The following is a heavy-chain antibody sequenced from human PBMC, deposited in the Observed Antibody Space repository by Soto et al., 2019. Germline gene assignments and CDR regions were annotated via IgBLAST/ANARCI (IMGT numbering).Heavy chain of an antibody. CDR3: AKAKQLPWNYFDY. CDR2: ISWNSGSI. D-gene: IGHD6-6*01. Sequence: SLRLSCAASGFTFDDYAMHWVRPAPGKGLEWVSGISWNSGSIGYADSVKGRFTISRDNAKNSLYLQMNSLRAEDTALYYCAKAKQLPWNYFDYWGQGTLVTVSS. J-gene: IGHJ4*02. V-gene: IGHV3-9*01. CDR1: GFTFDDYA.